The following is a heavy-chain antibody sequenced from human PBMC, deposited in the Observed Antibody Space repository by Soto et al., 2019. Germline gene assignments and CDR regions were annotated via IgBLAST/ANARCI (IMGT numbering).Heavy chain of an antibody. CDR3: GRAAEGGLCPDY. V-gene: IGHV3-7*01. D-gene: IGHD2-2*01. CDR2: IKRDGSET. Sequence: VRLVESGGGLVQPGESLRLSCAASGFTFSNYWMTWVRQAPGKGLEWVANIKRDGSETFYLDSVRGRFTISRDNAKNSLYLQMNTLRAEDTAVYYCGRAAEGGLCPDYWGLGTLVTVSS. J-gene: IGHJ4*02. CDR1: GFTFSNYW.